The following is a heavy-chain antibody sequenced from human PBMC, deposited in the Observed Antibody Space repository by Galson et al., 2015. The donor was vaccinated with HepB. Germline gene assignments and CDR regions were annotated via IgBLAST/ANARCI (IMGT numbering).Heavy chain of an antibody. CDR3: ARDRVAGKGNGFFQH. Sequence: SLRLSCAASGFTFTSYTMHWVHQAPGKGLEWVAVVAYDGDHKYHADSVKGRFTVSRDNSNNTLSLHMNSLRPEDTAVYYCARDRVAGKGNGFFQHWGQGTLVTVSS. D-gene: IGHD6-19*01. CDR1: GFTFTSYT. J-gene: IGHJ1*01. CDR2: VAYDGDHK. V-gene: IGHV3-30*04.